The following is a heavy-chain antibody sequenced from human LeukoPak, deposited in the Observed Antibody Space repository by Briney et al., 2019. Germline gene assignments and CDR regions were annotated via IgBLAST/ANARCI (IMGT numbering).Heavy chain of an antibody. D-gene: IGHD3-16*01. CDR1: GFTFDDYA. J-gene: IGHJ6*03. V-gene: IGHV3-9*03. CDR2: ITWNSDNI. CDR3: AKGGGGRFVYYYYIDV. Sequence: PGRSLRLSCAASGFTFDDYAMHWVRQAPGKGLEWVSGITWNSDNIEYADSVKGPFTISRDHAKNSLYLQMKRRRAEDMALYYCAKGGGGRFVYYYYIDVWGKGTTVTVSS.